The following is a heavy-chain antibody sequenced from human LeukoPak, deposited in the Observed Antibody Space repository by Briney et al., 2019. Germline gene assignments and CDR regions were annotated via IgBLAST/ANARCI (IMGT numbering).Heavy chain of an antibody. D-gene: IGHD3-10*01. CDR2: INHSGST. CDR3: ARGRSRMVRGVPYFDY. CDR1: GGSFSGYY. V-gene: IGHV4-34*01. Sequence: SETLSLTCAVYGGSFSGYYWSWIRQPPGKGLEWIGEINHSGSTNYNPSLKSRVTISVDTSKNRFSLKLSSVTAADTAVYYCARGRSRMVRGVPYFDYWGQGTLVTVSS. J-gene: IGHJ4*02.